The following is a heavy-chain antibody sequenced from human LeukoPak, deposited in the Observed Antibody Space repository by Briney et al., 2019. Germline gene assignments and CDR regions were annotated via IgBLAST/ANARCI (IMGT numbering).Heavy chain of an antibody. J-gene: IGHJ6*02. CDR3: ARDPTPRYCSGGSCYTHYGMDV. CDR2: ISSSSSYI. V-gene: IGHV3-21*01. CDR1: GFTFSSYT. Sequence: PGGSLRLSCAASGFTFSSYTMNWVRQAPGKGLEWVSSISSSSSYIYYADSVKGRLTISRDNAKNSLYLQMNSLRAEDTAVYYCARDPTPRYCSGGSCYTHYGMDVWRQGTTVTVSS. D-gene: IGHD2-15*01.